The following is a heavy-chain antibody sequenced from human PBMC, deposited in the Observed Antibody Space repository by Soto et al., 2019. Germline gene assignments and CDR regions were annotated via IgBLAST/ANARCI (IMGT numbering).Heavy chain of an antibody. J-gene: IGHJ6*02. CDR2: ISSSGSTI. D-gene: IGHD3-3*01. V-gene: IGHV3-48*03. CDR3: ARDVGGSGSYYYYYGMDV. CDR1: GFTFSSYE. Sequence: EVQLVESGGGLVQPGGSLRLSCAASGFTFSSYEMNWVRQAPGKGLEWVSYISSSGSTIYYADSVKGRYTSSRDNAKNSLYLQMNSLRAEDTAVYYCARDVGGSGSYYYYYGMDVWGQGTTVTVSS.